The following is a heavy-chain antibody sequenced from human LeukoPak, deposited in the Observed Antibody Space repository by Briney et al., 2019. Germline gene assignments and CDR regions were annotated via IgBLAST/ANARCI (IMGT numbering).Heavy chain of an antibody. CDR3: ARWGSAAGIYYRYGMDV. Sequence: GGSLRLSCAASGFTFSSYSMNWVRQAPGKGLEWVSSISSSSSYIYYADSVKGRFTISRDNAKNSLYLQMNSLRAEDTAVYYCARWGSAAGIYYRYGMDVWGQGTTVTVSS. V-gene: IGHV3-21*01. CDR2: ISSSSSYI. J-gene: IGHJ6*02. CDR1: GFTFSSYS. D-gene: IGHD6-13*01.